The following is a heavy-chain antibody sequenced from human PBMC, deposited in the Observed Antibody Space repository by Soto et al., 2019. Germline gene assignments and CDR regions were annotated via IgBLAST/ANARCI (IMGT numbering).Heavy chain of an antibody. CDR1: GGSISSGGYY. V-gene: IGHV4-31*03. J-gene: IGHJ4*01. D-gene: IGHD2-8*01. CDR2: ISYSGST. CDR3: ARGVCH. Sequence: QVELQESGPGLVQPSQTLSLTCTVSGGSISSGGYYWSWIRQHPGTGLEWIGHISYSGSTYYITSLKRRVTISVDTSRNQFTLVVSSVTAADPAVYYCARGVCHWGQGTLVTVSS.